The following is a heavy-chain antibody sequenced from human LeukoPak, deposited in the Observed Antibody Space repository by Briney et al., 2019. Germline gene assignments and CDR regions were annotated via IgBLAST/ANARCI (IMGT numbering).Heavy chain of an antibody. CDR3: ARRGNSGLFDY. D-gene: IGHD4-23*01. Sequence: SETLSLTCAVYGGSFSGYYWSWIRQPPGKGLEWIGEINHSGSTNYNPSLKSRVTISVDTSKNQFSLKVSSVTAADTAVYYCARRGNSGLFDYWGQGTLVTVSS. CDR2: INHSGST. CDR1: GGSFSGYY. V-gene: IGHV4-34*01. J-gene: IGHJ4*02.